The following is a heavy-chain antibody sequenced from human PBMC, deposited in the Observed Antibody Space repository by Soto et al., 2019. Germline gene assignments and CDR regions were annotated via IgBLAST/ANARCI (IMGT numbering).Heavy chain of an antibody. D-gene: IGHD1-26*01. CDR2: INSYNGNT. J-gene: IGHJ5*02. CDR1: GYTFTTYG. CDR3: ARDGFYSGNYRIPYNWFDP. Sequence: QVQLVQSGAEVKKPGASVKVSCKASGYTFTTYGISWVRQAPGQGPEWMGWINSYNGNTDYAQELQGRVTMTTDTTTNTAYMELKSLRSDDTAVYYLARDGFYSGNYRIPYNWFDPLGQGTLVTVSS. V-gene: IGHV1-18*01.